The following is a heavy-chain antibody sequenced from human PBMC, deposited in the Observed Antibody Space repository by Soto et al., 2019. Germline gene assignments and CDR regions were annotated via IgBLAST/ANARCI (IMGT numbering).Heavy chain of an antibody. CDR2: IIPILGIA. Sequence: QVQLVQSGAEVKKPGSSVKVSCKASGGTFSSYTISWVRQAPGQGLEWMGRIIPILGIANYAQKFQGRVTIAADKSTSTAYMELSSLRSEDKAVYYCAREVVVVVAEIWFDAWGQGSVVSVAS. CDR3: AREVVVVVAEIWFDA. D-gene: IGHD2-15*01. V-gene: IGHV1-69*08. J-gene: IGHJ5*02. CDR1: GGTFSSYT.